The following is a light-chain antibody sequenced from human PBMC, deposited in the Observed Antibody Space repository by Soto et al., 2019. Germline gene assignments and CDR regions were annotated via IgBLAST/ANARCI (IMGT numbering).Light chain of an antibody. CDR3: QQYGSSPRT. CDR2: GAS. Sequence: EIVLTQSPGTLSLSLGERATLSCRASQSVSSSYLAWYQQKPVQAPRLLIYGASSRATGIPDRFSGSGSGKDFTLTISRLEPEVFALYYCQQYGSSPRTFGQGTKVEIK. J-gene: IGKJ1*01. CDR1: QSVSSSY. V-gene: IGKV3-20*01.